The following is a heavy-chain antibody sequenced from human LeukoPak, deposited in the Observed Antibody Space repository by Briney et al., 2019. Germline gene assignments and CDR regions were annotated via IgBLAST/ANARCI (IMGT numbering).Heavy chain of an antibody. V-gene: IGHV4-34*01. CDR3: ARAYRAHQTFHSYHFFDF. D-gene: IGHD5-18*01. J-gene: IGHJ4*02. Sequence: TSETLSLTGAVYGGSFSGYCWNWIRQPPGKGLEWIGEINHYGSTKYSPSLKSRVTISGDTSKNQFSLRLNSVTAADTAVYYCARAYRAHQTFHSYHFFDFWGRGTLVTVSS. CDR2: INHYGST. CDR1: GGSFSGYC.